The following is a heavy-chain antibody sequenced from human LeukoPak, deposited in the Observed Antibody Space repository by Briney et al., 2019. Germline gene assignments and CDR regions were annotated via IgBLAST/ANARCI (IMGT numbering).Heavy chain of an antibody. Sequence: SVKVSCKASGFTFTSSAMQWVRQASGQRLEWIGWIVVGSGNTNYAQKFQERVTITRDMSTSTAYMELRSLRSDDTAVYYCARHEQQLVRCWFDPWGQGTLVTVSS. CDR3: ARHEQQLVRCWFDP. CDR1: GFTFTSSA. V-gene: IGHV1-58*02. J-gene: IGHJ5*02. D-gene: IGHD6-13*01. CDR2: IVVGSGNT.